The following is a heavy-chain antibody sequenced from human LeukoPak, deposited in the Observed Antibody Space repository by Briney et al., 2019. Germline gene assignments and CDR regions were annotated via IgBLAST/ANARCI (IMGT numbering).Heavy chain of an antibody. V-gene: IGHV3-30*02. CDR1: EFTFSRFTLSAYG. CDR3: AKPRGIVGVTRYFDY. J-gene: IGHJ4*02. D-gene: IGHD1-26*01. CDR2: IEYDGKNR. Sequence: VVSLRLSCAASEFTFSRFTLSAYGMHWVRQAPGKGLEWVAFIEYDGKNRYYADSVKGRFTISRDNSKNILYLQMNSLRAEDTAMYYCAKPRGIVGVTRYFDYWGQGALVTVSS.